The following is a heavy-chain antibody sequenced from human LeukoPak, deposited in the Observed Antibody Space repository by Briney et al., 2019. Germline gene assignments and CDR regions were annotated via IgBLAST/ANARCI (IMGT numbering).Heavy chain of an antibody. Sequence: GGCLRLSCAAPGFTFTSYAMGWVRQAPGKGLEWVSDISAGGGGTYYADSVKGRFTISRDNSKSTLYLQMNSLRAEDTAIYYCAKDLRSGSNYGFFDYWGQGTLVTVSS. CDR1: GFTFTSYA. J-gene: IGHJ4*02. V-gene: IGHV3-23*01. CDR3: AKDLRSGSNYGFFDY. D-gene: IGHD3-10*01. CDR2: ISAGGGGT.